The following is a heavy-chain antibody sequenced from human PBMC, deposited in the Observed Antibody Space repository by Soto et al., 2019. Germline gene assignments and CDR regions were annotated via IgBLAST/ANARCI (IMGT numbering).Heavy chain of an antibody. Sequence: EVQLLESGGGLVQPGGSLRLSCAASGFTFSSYAMSWVRQAPGKGLEWVSAISGSGGSTYYADSVKGRFTISRHNPKNTLDLQMNSLRAEDTAVYYCAKGYTELRTYYYSYMDVWGKGTTVTVSS. CDR2: ISGSGGST. CDR3: AKGYTELRTYYYSYMDV. CDR1: GFTFSSYA. J-gene: IGHJ6*03. D-gene: IGHD1-7*01. V-gene: IGHV3-23*01.